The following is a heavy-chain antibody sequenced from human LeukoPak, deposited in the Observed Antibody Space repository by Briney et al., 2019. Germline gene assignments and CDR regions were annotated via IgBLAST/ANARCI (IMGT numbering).Heavy chain of an antibody. CDR3: ARGGNTFWDAFDI. CDR2: ISYSGST. J-gene: IGHJ3*02. V-gene: IGHV4-59*01. D-gene: IGHD3-3*01. Sequence: SETLSLTCTVSGGSISTYFWSWIRQPPGKGLEWIGFISYSGSTNYNPSLKSRVTISVDTSKNQFSLKLSSVTAADTAVYYCARGGNTFWDAFDIWGQGTMVTVSS. CDR1: GGSISTYF.